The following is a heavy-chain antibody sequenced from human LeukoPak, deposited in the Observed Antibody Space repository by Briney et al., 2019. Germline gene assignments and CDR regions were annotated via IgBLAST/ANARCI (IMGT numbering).Heavy chain of an antibody. J-gene: IGHJ4*02. Sequence: ASVKVSCKASGYTFTGYYMHWVRQAPGQGLEWMGWINPNSGGTNYAQKFQGRVTMTRDTSISTAYMEPSRLRSDDTAVYYCARGGSGWYGGPVYWGQGTLVTVSS. CDR1: GYTFTGYY. CDR3: ARGGSGWYGGPVY. V-gene: IGHV1-2*02. CDR2: INPNSGGT. D-gene: IGHD6-19*01.